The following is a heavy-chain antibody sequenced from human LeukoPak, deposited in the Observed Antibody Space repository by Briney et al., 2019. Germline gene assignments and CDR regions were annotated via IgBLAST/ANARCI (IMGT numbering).Heavy chain of an antibody. V-gene: IGHV3-7*05. J-gene: IGHJ6*02. CDR1: GFTFNTYW. Sequence: GGSLRLSCAASGFTFNTYWMSWVRQAPGKGPEWVANIKQDGGEKHYVDSVKGRFTISRDNAKTSLYLQMSSLRAEDAAAYYCARDGPGGIEARKRYYGMDVWGQGTTVSVSS. CDR3: ARDGPGGIEARKRYYGMDV. CDR2: IKQDGGEK. D-gene: IGHD6-6*01.